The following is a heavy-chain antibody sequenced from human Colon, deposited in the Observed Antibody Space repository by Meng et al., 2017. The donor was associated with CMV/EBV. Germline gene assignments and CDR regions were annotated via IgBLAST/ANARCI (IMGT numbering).Heavy chain of an antibody. CDR3: AKANCSSISCYQDHYYGMDV. CDR2: ISRNGGST. J-gene: IGHJ6*02. D-gene: IGHD2-2*01. V-gene: IGHV3-9*01. CDR1: GFTFDDSA. Sequence: SCAASGFTFDDSAMHWVRQVPGKGLEWVSSISRNGGSTGYADSVKGRFTISRDNAKKSLYLQMNSLRAEDTALYYCAKANCSSISCYQDHYYGMDVWGQGTTVTVSS.